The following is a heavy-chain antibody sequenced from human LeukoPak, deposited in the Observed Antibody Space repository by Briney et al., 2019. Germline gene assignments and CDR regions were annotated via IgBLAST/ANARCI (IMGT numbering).Heavy chain of an antibody. J-gene: IGHJ6*02. CDR2: IKQDGSEK. Sequence: GGSLRLSCAASGFSFSSYWMSWVRQAPGKGLEWVANIKQDGSEKYYVVSVKGRFTISRDNAKNSLYLQMNSLRAEDTAVYYCASQDYYYGMDVWGQGTTVTVSS. V-gene: IGHV3-7*02. CDR3: ASQDYYYGMDV. CDR1: GFSFSSYW.